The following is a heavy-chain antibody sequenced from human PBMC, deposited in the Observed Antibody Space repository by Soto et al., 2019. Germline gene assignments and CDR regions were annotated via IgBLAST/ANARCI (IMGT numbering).Heavy chain of an antibody. Sequence: QVQLQESGPGLVKPSETLSLICTVSGGSISGYYWSWIRQPPGGGLEWIGYIFYRGNTLYTPSLQSRVAISVDTSKIQFSLSLSSVTAANTAVYYCTRHAIIPKLRYGMDVWGQGATVTVSS. V-gene: IGHV4-59*01. CDR2: IFYRGNT. J-gene: IGHJ6*02. D-gene: IGHD2-15*01. CDR3: TRHAIIPKLRYGMDV. CDR1: GGSISGYY.